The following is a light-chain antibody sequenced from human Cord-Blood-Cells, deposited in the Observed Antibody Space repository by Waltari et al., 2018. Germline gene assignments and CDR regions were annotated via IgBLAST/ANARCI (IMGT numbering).Light chain of an antibody. Sequence: SYVLTQPPSVSVAPGKTARITCGGNNIGSKSVHWYQQKPGQAPVLVVYDGSDRPSGSPERFSGSNSGNTATLTISRVEAGDEADYDCQVWDSSSDHVVFGGGTKLTVL. J-gene: IGLJ2*01. CDR3: QVWDSSSDHVV. CDR2: DGS. V-gene: IGLV3-21*03. CDR1: NIGSKS.